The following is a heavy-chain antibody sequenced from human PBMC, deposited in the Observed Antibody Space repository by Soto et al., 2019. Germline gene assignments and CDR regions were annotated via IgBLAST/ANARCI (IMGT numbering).Heavy chain of an antibody. CDR1: GGSISSSSYY. Sequence: SETLSLPCTVSGGSISSSSYYWGWIRQPPGQGLEWIGSIYYSGSTYYNPSLKSRVNISVDTSKNQFSLKLSSVTAADTAVYYCARRTVWFGDYGMGVWGQGTMVTVSS. D-gene: IGHD3-10*01. V-gene: IGHV4-39*01. J-gene: IGHJ6*02. CDR3: ARRTVWFGDYGMGV. CDR2: IYYSGST.